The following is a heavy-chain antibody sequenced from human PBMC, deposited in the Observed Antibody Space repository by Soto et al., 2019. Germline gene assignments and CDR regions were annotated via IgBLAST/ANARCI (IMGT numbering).Heavy chain of an antibody. CDR3: ARSLHHILTGYANHY. J-gene: IGHJ4*02. D-gene: IGHD3-9*01. Sequence: SVKVSCKASGGTFSSYAISWVRQAPGQGLEWMGGIIPIFGTANYAQKFQGRVTITADESTSTAYMELSSLRSEDTAVYYCARSLHHILTGYANHYSGPGTLVTVSS. V-gene: IGHV1-69*13. CDR2: IIPIFGTA. CDR1: GGTFSSYA.